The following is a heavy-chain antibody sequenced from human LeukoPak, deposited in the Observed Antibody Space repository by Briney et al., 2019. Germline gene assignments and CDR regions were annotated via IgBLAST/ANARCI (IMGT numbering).Heavy chain of an antibody. D-gene: IGHD5-24*01. Sequence: GGSLRLSCAASGFTFSSYGMNWVRQAPGKGLEWVSSISSSSSYIYYADSVKGRFTISRDNAKNSLYLQMNSLRAEDTAVYYCASGGDGYAKPYSWGQGTLVTVSS. J-gene: IGHJ4*02. CDR3: ASGGDGYAKPYS. CDR1: GFTFSSYG. V-gene: IGHV3-21*01. CDR2: ISSSSSYI.